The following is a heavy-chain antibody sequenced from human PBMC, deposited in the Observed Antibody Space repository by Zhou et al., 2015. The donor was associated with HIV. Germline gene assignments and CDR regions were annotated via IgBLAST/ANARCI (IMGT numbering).Heavy chain of an antibody. CDR2: IIPIFGTA. D-gene: IGHD4-23*01. CDR3: ARDRKRVYLNGGGNWFDP. CDR1: GGTFSSYA. Sequence: QVQLVQSGAEVKKPGSSVKVSCKASGGTFSSYAISWVRQAPGQGLEWMGGIIPIFGTANYAQKFQGRVTITADESTSTAYMELSSLRSEDTAVYYCARDRKRVYLNGGGNWFDPWGRGNPWSPSPQ. V-gene: IGHV1-69*01. J-gene: IGHJ5*02.